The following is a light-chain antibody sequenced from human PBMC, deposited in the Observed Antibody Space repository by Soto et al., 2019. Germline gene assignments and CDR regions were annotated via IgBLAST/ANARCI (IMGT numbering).Light chain of an antibody. CDR3: QQYGSSPGLT. J-gene: IGKJ4*01. V-gene: IGKV3-20*01. Sequence: EIVLTQSPGTLSLSPGERATLSCRASQSVSSSYLAWYQQKPGQAPRLLIYGPSSRATGIPDRFNGSGSGTDFTLTISRLEPEDFAVYYCQQYGSSPGLTFGGGTKVEIK. CDR1: QSVSSSY. CDR2: GPS.